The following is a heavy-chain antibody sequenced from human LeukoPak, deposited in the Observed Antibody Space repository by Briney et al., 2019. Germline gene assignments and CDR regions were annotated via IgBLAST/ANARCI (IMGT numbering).Heavy chain of an antibody. Sequence: ASVKVSCKASGYTFTSYAMHWVRQAPGQRLEWMGWINAGNGNTKYSQKFQGRVTITRDTSASTVYMELSSLRSEDTAVYYCARNSGYATNAFDIWGQGTMVTVSS. CDR1: GYTFTSYA. CDR2: INAGNGNT. CDR3: ARNSGYATNAFDI. V-gene: IGHV1-3*01. D-gene: IGHD5-12*01. J-gene: IGHJ3*02.